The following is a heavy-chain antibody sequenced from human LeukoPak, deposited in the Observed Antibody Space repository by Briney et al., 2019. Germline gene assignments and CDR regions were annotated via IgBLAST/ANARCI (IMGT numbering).Heavy chain of an antibody. J-gene: IGHJ5*02. CDR1: GGSISSSSYY. CDR2: IYYSGST. CDR3: ARAIAAAGTARGWFDP. Sequence: PPETLSLTCTVSGGSISSSSYYWGWIRQPPGKGLEWIASIYYSGSTYYNPSLKSRVTISVDTSKNQFSLKLSSVTAADTGVYYCARAIAAAGTARGWFDPWGQGTLVTVSS. D-gene: IGHD6-13*01. V-gene: IGHV4-39*01.